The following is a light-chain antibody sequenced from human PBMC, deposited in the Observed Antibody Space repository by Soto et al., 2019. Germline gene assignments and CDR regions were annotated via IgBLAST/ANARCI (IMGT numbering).Light chain of an antibody. CDR3: QQYKDWPTT. Sequence: EIVLTQSPGILSLSPGERASLSCGASQSISSSFLAWYQQKPGQAPRLLIYGASSRATGIPDRFSGSGSGTEFTLTISTLQSEDSAVYYCQQYKDWPTTFGQGTKVDIK. J-gene: IGKJ1*01. V-gene: IGKV3-20*01. CDR2: GAS. CDR1: QSISSSF.